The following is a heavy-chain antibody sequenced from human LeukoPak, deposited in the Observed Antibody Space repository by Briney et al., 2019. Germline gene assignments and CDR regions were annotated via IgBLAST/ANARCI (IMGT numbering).Heavy chain of an antibody. J-gene: IGHJ4*02. CDR1: GFAFSSYG. CDR3: AKAGVDWATFDY. V-gene: IGHV3-30*18. Sequence: GGSLRLSCAASGFAFSSYGMHWVRQAPGKGLEWVALISYDGTNKYHADSVKGRFTISRDNSKNTLFLQMNSLRPGDTAVYYCAKAGVDWATFDYWGQGTLVTVSS. D-gene: IGHD3-9*01. CDR2: ISYDGTNK.